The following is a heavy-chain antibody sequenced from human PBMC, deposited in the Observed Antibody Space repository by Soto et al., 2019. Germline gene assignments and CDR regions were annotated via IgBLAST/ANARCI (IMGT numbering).Heavy chain of an antibody. Sequence: EVQLLESGGGLVQPGGSLRLSCVASGFTFSGNAMTWVRQAPGKGLEWVSGISAGGTTYYAESAKGRFTISRDNSKNTLYLQMNSLSADDTAVYYCAKDPLTRGWFDPWGQGTLVTVSS. CDR3: AKDPLTRGWFDP. CDR1: GFTFSGNA. J-gene: IGHJ5*02. V-gene: IGHV3-23*01. CDR2: ISAGGTT.